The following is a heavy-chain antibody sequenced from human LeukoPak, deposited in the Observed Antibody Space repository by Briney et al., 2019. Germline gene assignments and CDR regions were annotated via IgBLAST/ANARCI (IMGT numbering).Heavy chain of an antibody. CDR3: ARHSSVYGSGSYLHY. D-gene: IGHD3-10*01. Sequence: SETLSLTCAVYGGSFSGYYWSWIRQPPGKGLEWIGEINHGGSTYYNPSLKSRVTISVDTSKNQFSLRLSSVTAADTAVYYCARHSSVYGSGSYLHYWGQGTLVTVSS. CDR2: INHGGST. V-gene: IGHV4-34*01. J-gene: IGHJ4*02. CDR1: GGSFSGYY.